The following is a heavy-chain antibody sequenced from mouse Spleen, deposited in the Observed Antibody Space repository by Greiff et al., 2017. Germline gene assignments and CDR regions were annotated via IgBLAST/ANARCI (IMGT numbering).Heavy chain of an antibody. D-gene: IGHD2-1*01. Sequence: QVQLKQPGAELVRPGSSVKLSCKASGYTFTSYWMHWVKQRPIQGLEWIGNIDPSDSETHYNQKFKDKATLTVDKSSSTAYMQLSSLTSEDSAVYYCARRTDGNWFAYWGQGTLVTVSA. CDR1: GYTFTSYW. J-gene: IGHJ3*01. CDR3: ARRTDGNWFAY. V-gene: IGHV1-52*01. CDR2: IDPSDSET.